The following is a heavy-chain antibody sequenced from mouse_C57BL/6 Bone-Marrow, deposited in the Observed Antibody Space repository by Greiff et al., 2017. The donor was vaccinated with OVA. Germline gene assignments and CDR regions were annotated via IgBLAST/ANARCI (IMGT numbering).Heavy chain of an antibody. CDR1: GYTFTSYG. CDR3: ARNYGSSYVYWYFDV. CDR2: IYPRSGNT. Sequence: VQLQQSGAELARPGASVKLSCKASGYTFTSYGISWVKQRTGQGLEWIGEIYPRSGNTYYNEKFKGKATLTADKSSSTEYMELRSLTSEDSAVYFCARNYGSSYVYWYFDVWGTGTTVTVSS. V-gene: IGHV1-81*01. J-gene: IGHJ1*03. D-gene: IGHD1-1*01.